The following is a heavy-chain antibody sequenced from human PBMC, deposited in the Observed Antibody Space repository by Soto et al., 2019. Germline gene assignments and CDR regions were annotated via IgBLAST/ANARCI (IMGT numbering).Heavy chain of an antibody. CDR1: GDSVSSNSAA. V-gene: IGHV6-1*01. CDR2: TYYRSKWYN. Sequence: QSQTLSLTCAISGDSVSSNSAAWNWIRQSPSRGLEWLGRTYYRSKWYNDYAVSVKSRITINPDTSKNQFSLQLNSVTPEDTAVYYCARSKKIRMSSGWYVPDYWGQGTLVTVSS. D-gene: IGHD6-19*01. CDR3: ARSKKIRMSSGWYVPDY. J-gene: IGHJ4*02.